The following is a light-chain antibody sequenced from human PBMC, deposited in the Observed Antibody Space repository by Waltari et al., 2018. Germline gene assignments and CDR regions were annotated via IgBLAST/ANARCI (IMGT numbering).Light chain of an antibody. CDR3: SSYTSISTFYV. J-gene: IGLJ1*01. Sequence: QSALTQPASVSGSPGQSITISSTGTSSDVGGYPYVPWYQHHPGKAPKLMIHYVNKRPSGVSNRFSGSKSGNTASLTISGLQAEDEADYYCSSYTSISTFYVFGTGTKVTVL. V-gene: IGLV2-14*03. CDR1: SSDVGGYPY. CDR2: YVN.